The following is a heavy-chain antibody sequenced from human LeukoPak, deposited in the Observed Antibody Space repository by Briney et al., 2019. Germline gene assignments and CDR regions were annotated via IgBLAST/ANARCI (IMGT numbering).Heavy chain of an antibody. J-gene: IGHJ6*04. CDR1: GGTFSSYA. CDR2: IIPIFGTA. V-gene: IGHV1-69*01. CDR3: AREGDGIVVVPAAMKDLDYYYYGMDV. Sequence: SVTVSCKASGGTFSSYAISWVRLAPGQGLEWMGGIIPIFGTANYAQKFQGRVTITADESTSTAYMELSSLRSEDTAVYYCAREGDGIVVVPAAMKDLDYYYYGMDVWGEGTTVTVSS. D-gene: IGHD2-2*01.